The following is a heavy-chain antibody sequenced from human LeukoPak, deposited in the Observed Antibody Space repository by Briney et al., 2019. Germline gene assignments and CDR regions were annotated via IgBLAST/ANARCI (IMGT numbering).Heavy chain of an antibody. CDR2: ISGSGGST. CDR3: AKDRSSGYYWGSFDY. D-gene: IGHD3-22*01. CDR1: GFTFSSYA. V-gene: IGHV3-23*01. J-gene: IGHJ4*02. Sequence: GGSLRLSCAAYGFTFSSYAMSWVRQAPGKGLEWVSAISGSGGSTYYADSVKGRFTISRDNSKNTLYLQMNSLRAEDTAVYYCAKDRSSGYYWGSFDYWGQGTLVTLSS.